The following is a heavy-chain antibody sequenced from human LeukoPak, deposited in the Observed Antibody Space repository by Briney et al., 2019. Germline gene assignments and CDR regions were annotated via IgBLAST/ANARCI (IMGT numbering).Heavy chain of an antibody. CDR2: IKQDGSEK. V-gene: IGHV3-7*01. CDR3: ARDRLYYPGVFDI. CDR1: GFTFSSYW. D-gene: IGHD3-16*01. J-gene: IGHJ3*02. Sequence: PGGSLRLSCAASGFTFSSYWMSWVRQAPGKGLEWVANIKQDGSEKYYVDSVKGRFTISRDDAKNSLYLQMNSLRAEDTAVYYCARDRLYYPGVFDIWGQGTMVTVSS.